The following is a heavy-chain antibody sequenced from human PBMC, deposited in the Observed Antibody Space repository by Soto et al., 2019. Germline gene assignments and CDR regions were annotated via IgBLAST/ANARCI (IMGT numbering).Heavy chain of an antibody. CDR3: ARGGFSSSYRLDY. CDR2: IIPMFGTA. Sequence: QVQLVQSGAEVKKPGSSVKVSCKASGGTLSNYAINWVRQAPGQGLEWMGGIIPMFGTANYAQKFQGRVTITAGGSTSTAYMELSSLRSEDTAVYYCARGGFSSSYRLDYWGQGTLVAVSS. D-gene: IGHD6-6*01. J-gene: IGHJ4*02. V-gene: IGHV1-69*01. CDR1: GGTLSNYA.